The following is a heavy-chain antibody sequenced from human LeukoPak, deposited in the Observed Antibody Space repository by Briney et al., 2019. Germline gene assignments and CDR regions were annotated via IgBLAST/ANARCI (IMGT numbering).Heavy chain of an antibody. CDR1: GGSFSGYY. CDR3: ARDYPIVVVPAAIQNWFDP. J-gene: IGHJ5*02. Sequence: SETLSLTCAVYGGSFSGYYWSWIRQPAGKGLEWIGRIYTSGSTNYNPSLKSRVTMSVDTSKNQFSLKLSSVTAADTAVYYCARDYPIVVVPAAIQNWFDPWGQGTLVTVSS. D-gene: IGHD2-2*02. V-gene: IGHV4-4*07. CDR2: IYTSGST.